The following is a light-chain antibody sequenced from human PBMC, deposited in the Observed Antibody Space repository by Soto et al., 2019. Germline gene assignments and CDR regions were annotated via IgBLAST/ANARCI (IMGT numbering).Light chain of an antibody. Sequence: DIQMTQSPSTLSASVGDRVTITCRASQSISSWLAWYQQKPGKAPKLLIYKASSLESGVPSRFSGSGSGTEFTLTISSLQPDDFATYYCQQFHSFSPTFGQGTKVVIK. CDR1: QSISSW. J-gene: IGKJ1*01. CDR2: KAS. CDR3: QQFHSFSPT. V-gene: IGKV1-5*03.